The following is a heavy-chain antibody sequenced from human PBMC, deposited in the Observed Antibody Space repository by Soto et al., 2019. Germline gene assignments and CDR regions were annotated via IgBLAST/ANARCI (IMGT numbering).Heavy chain of an antibody. D-gene: IGHD6-13*01. CDR3: ATGPWYVSPVFGIAAAVFDY. Sequence: ASVKVSCKVSGYTLTELSMHWVRQAPGKGLEWMGGFDPEDGETIYAQKFQGRVTMTEDTSTDTAYMELSSLRSEDTAVYYCATGPWYVSPVFGIAAAVFDYWGQGTLVTVSS. CDR1: GYTLTELS. CDR2: FDPEDGET. V-gene: IGHV1-24*01. J-gene: IGHJ4*02.